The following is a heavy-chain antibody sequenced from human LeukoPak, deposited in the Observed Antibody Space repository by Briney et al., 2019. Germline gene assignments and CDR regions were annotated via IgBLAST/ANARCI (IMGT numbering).Heavy chain of an antibody. CDR2: IYYSGST. CDR1: GGSISSSSYY. CDR3: AREGSTSLDIAAPADY. D-gene: IGHD6-13*01. J-gene: IGHJ4*02. V-gene: IGHV4-39*07. Sequence: PSETLSLTCTVSGGSISSSSYYWGWIRQPPGKGLEWIGSIYYSGSTYYNPSLKSRVTISVDTSKNQFSLELTSVTAADTAVYYCAREGSTSLDIAAPADYWGQGTLVTVSS.